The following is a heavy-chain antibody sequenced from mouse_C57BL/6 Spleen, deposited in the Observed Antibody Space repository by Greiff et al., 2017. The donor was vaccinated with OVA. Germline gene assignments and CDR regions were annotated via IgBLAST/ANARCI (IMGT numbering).Heavy chain of an antibody. CDR2: IWTGGGT. CDR3: ARSPYSLYAMDY. J-gene: IGHJ4*01. CDR1: GFSLTSYA. V-gene: IGHV2-9-1*01. Sequence: VQRVESGPGLVAPSQSLSITCTVSGFSLTSYAISWVRQPPGKGLEWLGVIWTGGGTTYNSALNSRLSISKDNSKSQVFLKMNSLQTDDTARYYCARSPYSLYAMDYWGQGTSVTVSS. D-gene: IGHD2-12*01.